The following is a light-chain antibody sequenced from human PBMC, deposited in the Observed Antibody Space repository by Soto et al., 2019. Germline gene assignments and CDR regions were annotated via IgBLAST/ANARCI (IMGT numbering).Light chain of an antibody. J-gene: IGKJ2*01. CDR2: DAS. CDR1: QSINIW. V-gene: IGKV1-5*01. CDR3: QQYNTYSYT. Sequence: DIQMTQSPSTLSASVGDRVTITCRASQSINIWLAWYQQRPGKAPKLLIYDASRLESGVPSRFSGSGSGTEFTLTISSLQPDDFATYYCQQYNTYSYTFGQGTKLEIK.